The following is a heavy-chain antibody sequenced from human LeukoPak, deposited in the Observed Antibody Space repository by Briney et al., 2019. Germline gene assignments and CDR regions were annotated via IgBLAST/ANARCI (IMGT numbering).Heavy chain of an antibody. Sequence: GGSLRFSCAASGFTFSRYWMHWVRQAPGKGLVWVSRINTDGSTTSYADSVRGRFTISRDNAENTVYLQMNSLGAEDTALYFCARVNTGNWYFDLWGRGTLVTVSS. V-gene: IGHV3-74*01. D-gene: IGHD3-10*01. CDR2: INTDGSTT. CDR3: ARVNTGNWYFDL. J-gene: IGHJ2*01. CDR1: GFTFSRYW.